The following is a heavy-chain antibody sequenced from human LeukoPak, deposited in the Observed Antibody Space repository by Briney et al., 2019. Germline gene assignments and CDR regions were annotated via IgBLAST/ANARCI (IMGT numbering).Heavy chain of an antibody. J-gene: IGHJ6*02. V-gene: IGHV3-53*01. CDR3: ARTGPHRYYYYYGMDV. Sequence: DSVKGRFTISRDNSKNTLYLQMNSLRAEDTAVYYCARTGPHRYYYYYGMDVWGQGTTVTVSS.